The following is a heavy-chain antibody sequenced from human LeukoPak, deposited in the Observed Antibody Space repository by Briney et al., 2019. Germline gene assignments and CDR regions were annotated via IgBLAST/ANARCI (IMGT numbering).Heavy chain of an antibody. J-gene: IGHJ3*02. V-gene: IGHV4-61*02. D-gene: IGHD3-3*01. CDR2: LFTSEST. CDR3: ARGRAYYDFWSGYPDAFDI. CDR1: GGSISRGTYY. Sequence: PSETLSLTCTVSGGSISRGTYYWSWIRQPAGKGLEWIGRLFTSESTNYNPSLKSRVTISVDTSKNQFSLKLSSVTAADTAVYYCARGRAYYDFWSGYPDAFDIWGQGTMVTVSS.